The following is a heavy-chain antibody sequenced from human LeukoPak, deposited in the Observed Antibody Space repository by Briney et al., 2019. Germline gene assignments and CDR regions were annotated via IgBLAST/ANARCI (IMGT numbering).Heavy chain of an antibody. CDR3: ARESEGDRPAPPHFDY. D-gene: IGHD3-16*01. CDR2: ISSDGSRT. J-gene: IGHJ4*02. CDR1: GFTFSSHW. V-gene: IGHV3-74*01. Sequence: GGSLRLSCAASGFTFSSHWMHWVRQAPGKGLVWVSRISSDGSRTSFADSVKGRFTISRDNAENTLYLNMNSLRAEDTAVYYCARESEGDRPAPPHFDYWGQGTLVTVSS.